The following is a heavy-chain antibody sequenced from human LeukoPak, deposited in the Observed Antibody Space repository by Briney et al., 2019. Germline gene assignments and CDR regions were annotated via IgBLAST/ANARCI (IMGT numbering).Heavy chain of an antibody. CDR1: GGSISSSSYY. CDR2: IYYSGST. D-gene: IGHD5-18*01. CDR3: ARGHTMRYSFGTGVDY. V-gene: IGHV4-39*01. Sequence: SETLSLTCTVSGGSISSSSYYWGWIRQPPGKGLEWIGSIYYSGSTYYNPSLKSRVTISVDTSKNQLSLKLSFVTAADTAVYFCARGHTMRYSFGTGVDYWGQGTLVTVSS. J-gene: IGHJ4*02.